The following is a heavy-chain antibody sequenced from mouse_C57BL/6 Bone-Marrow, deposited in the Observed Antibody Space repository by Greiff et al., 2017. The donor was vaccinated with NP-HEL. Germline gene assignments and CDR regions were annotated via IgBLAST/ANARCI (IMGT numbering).Heavy chain of an antibody. CDR2: ISYDGSN. CDR3: ARSKEVPYYDYDGAWFAY. CDR1: GYSITSGYY. Sequence: DVKLQESGPGLVKPSQSLSLTCSVTGYSITSGYYWNWIRQFPGNQLEWMGYISYDGSNNYNPSLKNRISITRDTSKNQFFLKLNSVTTEDTATYYCARSKEVPYYDYDGAWFAYWGQGTLVTVSA. J-gene: IGHJ3*01. D-gene: IGHD2-4*01. V-gene: IGHV3-6*01.